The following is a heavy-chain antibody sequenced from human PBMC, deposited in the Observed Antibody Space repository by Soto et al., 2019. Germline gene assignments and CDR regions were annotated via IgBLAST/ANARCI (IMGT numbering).Heavy chain of an antibody. CDR3: ASARHIGP. J-gene: IGHJ5*02. V-gene: IGHV3-7*01. Sequence: GGSLRLSCAASGFTFSNYWMSWVRQAPGKGLEWVANIKEDGSERNYVDSVKGRFTISRDNAENSLYLQMNSLRAEDTAVYYCASARHIGPWGQGTLVTAPQ. CDR1: GFTFSNYW. D-gene: IGHD2-21*01. CDR2: IKEDGSER.